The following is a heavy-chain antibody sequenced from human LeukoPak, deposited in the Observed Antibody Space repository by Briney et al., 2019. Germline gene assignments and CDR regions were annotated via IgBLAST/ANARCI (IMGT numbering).Heavy chain of an antibody. Sequence: PSETLSLTCTVSGGSISSDYWSWIRQPPGKGLEWIGYIYYCGRTYYNPSLKSRITISVDTSKNQFSLKLSSVTAADTVVYYCARGFYSPHYWGQGTLVSVSS. J-gene: IGHJ4*02. V-gene: IGHV4-59*01. D-gene: IGHD4-11*01. CDR1: GGSISSDY. CDR2: IYYCGRT. CDR3: ARGFYSPHY.